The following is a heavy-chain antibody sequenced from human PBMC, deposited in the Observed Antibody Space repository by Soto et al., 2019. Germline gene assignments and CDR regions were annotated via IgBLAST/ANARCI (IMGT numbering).Heavy chain of an antibody. Sequence: QVQLQESGPGLVKPSETLSLTCIASGASMSTFYWTWLRQPPGKGLEWIGYIHHTGSTNSNPSLKSRVTISGDTSHDQFSRRLSSVTAAETAVYYCARTPSQKSSGWYWFDYWGQGTLVTVSS. D-gene: IGHD6-13*01. V-gene: IGHV4-59*01. CDR3: ARTPSQKSSGWYWFDY. J-gene: IGHJ4*02. CDR1: GASMSTFY. CDR2: IHHTGST.